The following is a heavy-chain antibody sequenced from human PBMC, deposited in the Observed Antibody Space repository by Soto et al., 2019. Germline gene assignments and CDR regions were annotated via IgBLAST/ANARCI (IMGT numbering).Heavy chain of an antibody. CDR1: GFTFSSYA. J-gene: IGHJ4*02. Sequence: GGSLRLSCAASGFTFSSYAMHWVRQAPGKGLDWVAIISYDGSTKYYADSVKGRFTVSRDNSKNTLYLQMNSPRAEDTAVYYCARHQGSPYNWNPLFDYWGQGTLVTVSS. D-gene: IGHD1-20*01. CDR2: ISYDGSTK. V-gene: IGHV3-30-3*01. CDR3: ARHQGSPYNWNPLFDY.